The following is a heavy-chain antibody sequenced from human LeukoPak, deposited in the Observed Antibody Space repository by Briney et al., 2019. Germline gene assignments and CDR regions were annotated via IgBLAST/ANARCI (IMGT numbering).Heavy chain of an antibody. V-gene: IGHV3-15*01. CDR2: IKSKSDGGTT. CDR3: TTDQYYYDSSGLNAFDI. Sequence: KPGGALRLSCAASGFTCSNAWMSWVGQAPGKGRGWVGRIKSKSDGGTTDYVVPVKGRFIISRDDSKNTLYLQMNSLKTEDTAVYYCTTDQYYYDSSGLNAFDIWGQGTMVTVSS. J-gene: IGHJ3*02. D-gene: IGHD3-22*01. CDR1: GFTCSNAW.